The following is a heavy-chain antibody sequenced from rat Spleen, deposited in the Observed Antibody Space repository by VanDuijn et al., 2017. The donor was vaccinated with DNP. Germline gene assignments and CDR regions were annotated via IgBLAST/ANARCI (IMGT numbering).Heavy chain of an antibody. V-gene: IGHV5-25*01. D-gene: IGHD4-3*01. Sequence: EVQLVESGGGLVQPGRSLKLSCAASGFTFSDYNMAWVRQAPKKGLEWVASISPGGGNTYYRDSVKGRFTISRDNAKNTLYLQMDSLRSEDTATYYCTRGGTYYFDYWGQGVLVTVSS. J-gene: IGHJ2*01. CDR1: GFTFSDYN. CDR3: TRGGTYYFDY. CDR2: ISPGGGNT.